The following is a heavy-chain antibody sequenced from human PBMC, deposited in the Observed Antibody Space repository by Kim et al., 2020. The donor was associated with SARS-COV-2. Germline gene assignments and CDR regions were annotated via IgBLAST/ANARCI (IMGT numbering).Heavy chain of an antibody. D-gene: IGHD3-10*01. V-gene: IGHV1-46*01. CDR1: GYTFTSYY. CDR3: ARGGEGLLWFGELLDY. Sequence: ASVKVSCKASGYTFTSYYMHWVRQAPGQGLEWMGIINPSGGSTSYAQKFQGRVTMTRDTSTSTVYMELSSLRSEDTAVYYCARGGEGLLWFGELLDYWGQGTLVTVSS. CDR2: INPSGGST. J-gene: IGHJ4*02.